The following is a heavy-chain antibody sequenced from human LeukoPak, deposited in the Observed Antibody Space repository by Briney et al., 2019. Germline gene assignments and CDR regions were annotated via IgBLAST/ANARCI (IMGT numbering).Heavy chain of an antibody. CDR1: GFTFSSYA. D-gene: IGHD6-19*01. CDR3: AKLYRAVTGMFFDY. J-gene: IGHJ4*02. V-gene: IGHV3-23*01. CDR2: ISGNGRST. Sequence: GGSLRLSCAASGFTFSSYAMSWVRQAPGKGLEWVSTISGNGRSTYYGDSVKGRFTISRDNSKNTLSLQMNSLRAEDTAVYYCAKLYRAVTGMFFDYWGQGTLVTVSS.